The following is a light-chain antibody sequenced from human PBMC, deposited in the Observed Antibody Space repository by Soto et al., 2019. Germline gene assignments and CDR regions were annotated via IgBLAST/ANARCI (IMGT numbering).Light chain of an antibody. CDR3: QQYYNTRT. J-gene: IGKJ1*01. Sequence: DIQMTQSPSSLSASVGDRVTITCRASQSISRYLNWYQQKPGQPPKLLIYWASTRESGVPDRFSGSGSGTDFTLTISSLQAEDVAVYYCQQYYNTRTFGQGTKVDIK. V-gene: IGKV4-1*01. CDR2: WAS. CDR1: QSISRY.